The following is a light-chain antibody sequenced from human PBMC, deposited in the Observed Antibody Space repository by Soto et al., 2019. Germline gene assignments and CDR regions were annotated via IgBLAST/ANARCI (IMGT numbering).Light chain of an antibody. J-gene: IGLJ2*01. V-gene: IGLV3-1*01. Sequence: SYELTQPPSVSVSPGQTASITCSGDKLGDKYTCWYQQKPGQSPVLVIYQHSQRPSGIPERFSGSNSGNTATLTISGTQAMDEADCYCQAWDSSTDVVFGGGTKLTVL. CDR3: QAWDSSTDVV. CDR2: QHS. CDR1: KLGDKY.